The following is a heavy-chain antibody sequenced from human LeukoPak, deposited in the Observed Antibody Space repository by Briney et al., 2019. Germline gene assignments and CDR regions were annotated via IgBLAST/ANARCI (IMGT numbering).Heavy chain of an antibody. CDR1: GYSISSGYY. J-gene: IGHJ4*02. V-gene: IGHV4-38-2*01. Sequence: SETLSLTCAVPGYSISSGYYWGWIRPPPGKGLEWIGSIYHSGSTYYNPSLKSRVTISVDTSKNQFSLKLSSVTAADTAVYYCARLSSSSSIDYWGQGTLVTVSS. CDR2: IYHSGST. CDR3: ARLSSSSSIDY. D-gene: IGHD6-6*01.